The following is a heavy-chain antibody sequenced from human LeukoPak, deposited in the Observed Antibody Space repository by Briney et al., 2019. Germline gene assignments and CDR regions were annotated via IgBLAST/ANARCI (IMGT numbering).Heavy chain of an antibody. D-gene: IGHD1-14*01. CDR2: IIIDGNTR. CDR1: GFTFSTYW. J-gene: IGHJ4*02. CDR3: ARPVGKGIWPELDY. Sequence: GGSLRLSCTASGFTFSTYWMHWVRQAQGKGLVWVSRIIIDGNTRSYADSVKGRFSISRDNANNMLYLQMNSLRAEDTAVYYCARPVGKGIWPELDYWGQGTLVTVSS. V-gene: IGHV3-74*01.